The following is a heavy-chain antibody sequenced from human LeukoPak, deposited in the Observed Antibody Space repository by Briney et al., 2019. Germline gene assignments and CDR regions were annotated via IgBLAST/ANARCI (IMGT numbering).Heavy chain of an antibody. CDR1: GGSVSSNNW. CDR2: IYHSGST. D-gene: IGHD5-18*01. V-gene: IGHV4-4*02. CDR3: ARVDTAMAMAFDY. Sequence: SGTLSLTCAVSGGSVSSNNWWSWVRQPPGKGLEWIGYIYHSGSTYYNPSLKSRVTISVDRSKNQFSLKLSSVTAADTAVYYCARVDTAMAMAFDYWGHGTLVTVSS. J-gene: IGHJ4*01.